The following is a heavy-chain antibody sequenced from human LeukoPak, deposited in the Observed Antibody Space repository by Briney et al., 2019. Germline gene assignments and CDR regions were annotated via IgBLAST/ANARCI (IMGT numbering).Heavy chain of an antibody. J-gene: IGHJ4*02. V-gene: IGHV3-23*01. CDR3: AKTPSDSSSWSPFDY. D-gene: IGHD6-13*01. Sequence: GGSLRLSCAASGFTFSSYAMSWVRQAPGKGLEWVSAISGSGGSTYYADSVKGRFTISRDNSKNTLYLQMNSLRAEDTAVYYCAKTPSDSSSWSPFDYWGQGTLVTVSS. CDR1: GFTFSSYA. CDR2: ISGSGGST.